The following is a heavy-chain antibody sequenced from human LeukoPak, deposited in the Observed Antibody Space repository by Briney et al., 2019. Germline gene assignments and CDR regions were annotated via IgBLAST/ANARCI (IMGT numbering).Heavy chain of an antibody. V-gene: IGHV3-33*01. Sequence: GRSLRLSCAASGFPFSSYGMHWVRQAPGKGLEWVADIWYDGSNKYYADSVKGRFTISRDNSKHTLYLQMNSLRAEATAVFYCATGRGYCSGGSCYNWFDPWGQGTLVTVSS. D-gene: IGHD2-15*01. CDR3: ATGRGYCSGGSCYNWFDP. J-gene: IGHJ5*02. CDR2: IWYDGSNK. CDR1: GFPFSSYG.